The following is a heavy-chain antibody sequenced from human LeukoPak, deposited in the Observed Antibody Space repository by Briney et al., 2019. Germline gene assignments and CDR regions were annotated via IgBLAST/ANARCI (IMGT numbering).Heavy chain of an antibody. CDR1: GFNFSSYW. CDR2: INTDGSST. Sequence: GGSLRLSCAASGFNFSSYWMHWVRQAPGEGLVWVSRINTDGSSTIYADSVKGRFTISRDNAKNTLYLQMNSLRAEDTAVYYCARDLTGSVHDYWGQGTLVTVSS. V-gene: IGHV3-74*01. CDR3: ARDLTGSVHDY. D-gene: IGHD3-10*01. J-gene: IGHJ4*02.